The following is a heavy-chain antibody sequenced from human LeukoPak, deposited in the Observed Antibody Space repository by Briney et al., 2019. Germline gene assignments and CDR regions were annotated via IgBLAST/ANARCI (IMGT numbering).Heavy chain of an antibody. CDR3: ARAFGGFGFDP. V-gene: IGHV3-48*03. Sequence: PGGSLRLSCTASGFTFSSYEMNWVRKAPGKGQGWVSYISSSGSTISYADSVRGRFTIPRDNAKNSLYRQMNSLRAEDTAVYYCARAFGGFGFDPWGQGTLVTVSS. J-gene: IGHJ5*02. CDR1: GFTFSSYE. D-gene: IGHD3-16*01. CDR2: ISSSGSTI.